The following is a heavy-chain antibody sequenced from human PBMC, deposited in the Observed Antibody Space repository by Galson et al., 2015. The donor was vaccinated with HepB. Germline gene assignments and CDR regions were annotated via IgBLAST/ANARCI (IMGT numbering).Heavy chain of an antibody. Sequence: TCTVSGGSISSISYYWGWIRQAPGKGLEWIGSIYYTGSTYYNPSLKSRVTISVDTSKNQFSLKVSSVTAAETAMYYCARTSYCSTNSCYFSGTYNFDNWGQGTLVTVSS. V-gene: IGHV4-39*01. CDR3: ARTSYCSTNSCYFSGTYNFDN. J-gene: IGHJ4*02. CDR1: GGSISSISYY. CDR2: IYYTGST. D-gene: IGHD2-2*01.